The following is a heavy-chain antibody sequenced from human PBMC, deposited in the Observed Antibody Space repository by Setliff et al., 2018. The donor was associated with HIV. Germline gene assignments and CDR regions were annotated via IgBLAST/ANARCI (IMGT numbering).Heavy chain of an antibody. CDR3: ARDGSSYYGSGSYTWFDP. J-gene: IGHJ5*02. CDR1: GYTFTSYD. CDR2: MNPNSGNT. V-gene: IGHV1-8*02. Sequence: ASVKVSCKASGYTFTSYDINWVRQATGQGLEWMGWMNPNSGNTGYAQKFQGRVTMTRKISISTAYMELSSLRSEDTAVYYCARDGSSYYGSGSYTWFDPWGQGTLVTV. D-gene: IGHD3-10*01.